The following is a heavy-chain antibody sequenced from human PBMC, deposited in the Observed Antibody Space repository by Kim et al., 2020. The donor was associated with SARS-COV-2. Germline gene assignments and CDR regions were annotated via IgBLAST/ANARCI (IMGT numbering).Heavy chain of an antibody. Sequence: KFQGRVTMTRNTSISTAYMELSSLRSEDTAVYYCARGIYFGGSGSYPDYWGQGTLVTVSS. J-gene: IGHJ4*02. CDR3: ARGIYFGGSGSYPDY. D-gene: IGHD3-10*01. V-gene: IGHV1-8*01.